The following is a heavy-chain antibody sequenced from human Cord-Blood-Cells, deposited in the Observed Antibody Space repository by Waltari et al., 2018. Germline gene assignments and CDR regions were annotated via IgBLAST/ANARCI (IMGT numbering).Heavy chain of an antibody. J-gene: IGHJ3*02. D-gene: IGHD3-16*01. Sequence: QVQLQESGTGLVKPSETLSLTCADSGGYISSYYWSWIRQPPGKGLEWTGYIDYSARTNNNPSHMSRVPISVDTTRTPFSLTLSSVTAADTAVYYWAIVGEIVARDAFDIWGQGQMVTVSS. CDR3: AIVGEIVARDAFDI. V-gene: IGHV4-59*01. CDR2: IDYSART. CDR1: GGYISSYY.